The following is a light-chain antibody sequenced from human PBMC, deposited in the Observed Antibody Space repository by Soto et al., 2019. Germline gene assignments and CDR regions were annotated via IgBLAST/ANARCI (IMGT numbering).Light chain of an antibody. Sequence: QSVLTQPPSVSGAPGQRVTISCTGSSSNIGAGYDVHWYQQLPATAPKLLIYGDSNRPSGVPDRFSGSKSGTTASLAITGLQAEDEADYSCQSYDSSLSGSVFGGGTKLTVL. CDR1: SSNIGAGYD. CDR3: QSYDSSLSGSV. CDR2: GDS. J-gene: IGLJ2*01. V-gene: IGLV1-40*01.